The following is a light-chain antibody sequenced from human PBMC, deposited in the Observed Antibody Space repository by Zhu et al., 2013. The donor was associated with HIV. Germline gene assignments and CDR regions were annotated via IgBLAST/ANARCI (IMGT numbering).Light chain of an antibody. CDR3: QQYSSYWT. CDR2: AAS. V-gene: IGKV1-27*01. CDR1: QANSNY. Sequence: DIQMTQSPSSLSASVGDRVTITCRASQANSNYLAWFQQKPGKVPKLLIYAASTLQSGVPSRFSGSGSGTDFTLTISSLQPDDFATYYCQQYSSYWTFGQGTKVDIK. J-gene: IGKJ1*01.